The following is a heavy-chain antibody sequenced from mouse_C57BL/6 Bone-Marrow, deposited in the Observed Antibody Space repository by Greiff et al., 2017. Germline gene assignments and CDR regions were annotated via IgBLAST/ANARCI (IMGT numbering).Heavy chain of an antibody. CDR1: GYTFTSYW. Sequence: VQLQQPGAELVRPGTSVKLSCKASGYTFTSYWMHWVKQRPGQGLEWIGVIDPSDSYTNYNQKFKGKATLTVDTSSSTAYMQRSSLTSEDSAVYYCARGPYYSNYDSMDYWGQGTSVTVSS. CDR3: ARGPYYSNYDSMDY. D-gene: IGHD2-5*01. CDR2: IDPSDSYT. V-gene: IGHV1-59*01. J-gene: IGHJ4*01.